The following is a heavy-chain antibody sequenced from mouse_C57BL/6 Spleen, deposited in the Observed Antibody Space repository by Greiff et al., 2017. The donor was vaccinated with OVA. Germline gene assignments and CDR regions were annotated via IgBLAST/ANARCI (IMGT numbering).Heavy chain of an antibody. V-gene: IGHV5-9-1*02. Sequence: EVKLVESGEGLVKPGGSLKLSCAASGFTFSSYAMSWVRQTPEKRLEWVAYISSGGDYIYYADTVKGRFTISRDNARNTLYLQMSSLKSEDTAMYYCTRGADSNYYFDYWGQGTTLTVSS. CDR2: ISSGGDYI. CDR3: TRGADSNYYFDY. CDR1: GFTFSSYA. D-gene: IGHD2-5*01. J-gene: IGHJ2*01.